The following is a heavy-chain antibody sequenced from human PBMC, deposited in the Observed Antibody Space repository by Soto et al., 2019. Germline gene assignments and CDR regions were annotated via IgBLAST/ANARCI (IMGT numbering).Heavy chain of an antibody. CDR2: ISSSSSTI. D-gene: IGHD3-10*01. CDR3: ARSIRYYYGSGSLDP. CDR1: GFTFSSYS. J-gene: IGHJ5*02. V-gene: IGHV3-48*01. Sequence: PGGSLRLSCAASGFTFSSYSMNWVRQAPGKGLEWVSYISSSSSTIYYADSVKGRFTISRDNAKNSLYLQMNSLRAEDTAVYYCARSIRYYYGSGSLDPWGQGTLVTVSS.